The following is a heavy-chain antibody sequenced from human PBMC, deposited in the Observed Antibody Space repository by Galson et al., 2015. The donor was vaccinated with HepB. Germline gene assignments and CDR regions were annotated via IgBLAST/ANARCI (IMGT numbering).Heavy chain of an antibody. J-gene: IGHJ4*02. Sequence: SVKVAGKASGYTVTSYIISWMRQYHVQELEWMRCISAYTGNTNYAQKLQDRDTMTTDTSTSTAYLNLRSLRPDDTAVYYCARPQGIAVGSPTYFDYWGQGTLVTVSS. D-gene: IGHD6-19*01. CDR1: GYTVTSYI. CDR3: ARPQGIAVGSPTYFDY. V-gene: IGHV1-18*01. CDR2: ISAYTGNT.